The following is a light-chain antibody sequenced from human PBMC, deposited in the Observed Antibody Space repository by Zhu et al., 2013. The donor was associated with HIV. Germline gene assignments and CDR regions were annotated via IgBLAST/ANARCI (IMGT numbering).Light chain of an antibody. V-gene: IGKV3-20*01. CDR2: GAS. Sequence: EIVLTQSPGTLSLSPGERATLSCRASQSVASSYLAWYQQKPGQAPRLLIYGASSRVTGIPDRFSGSGSGTDFTLTISRLEPEDFAVYYCQQYGNSQGLTFGGGTKVEIK. CDR3: QQYGNSQGLT. J-gene: IGKJ4*01. CDR1: QSVASSY.